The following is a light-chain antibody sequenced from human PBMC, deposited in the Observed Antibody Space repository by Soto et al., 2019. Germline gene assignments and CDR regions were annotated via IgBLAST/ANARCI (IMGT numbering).Light chain of an antibody. CDR1: QGISSY. CDR2: AAS. J-gene: IGKJ1*01. CDR3: QQYNSYSSWT. Sequence: DIQLTHSPSFLSASVGDRVTITCRASQGISSYLAWYQQKPGKAPKLLIYAASTLQSGVPSRFSGSGSGTEFTLTISSLQPDDFATYYCQQYNSYSSWTFGQGTKVDI. V-gene: IGKV1-9*01.